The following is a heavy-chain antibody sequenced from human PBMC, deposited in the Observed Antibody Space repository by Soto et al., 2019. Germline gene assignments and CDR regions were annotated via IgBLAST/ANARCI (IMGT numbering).Heavy chain of an antibody. V-gene: IGHV1-69*01. Sequence: VQLVQSGAEVKKPGSSVKVSCKASGGTFSSYAISWVRQAPGQGLEWMGGIIPIFGTANYAQKFQGRVTITADESTSTAYMDLSSLRSEDTAVYYCARDLYDSSGYSVPEPYYYYGMDVWGQGTTVTVSS. CDR1: GGTFSSYA. D-gene: IGHD3-22*01. CDR3: ARDLYDSSGYSVPEPYYYYGMDV. CDR2: IIPIFGTA. J-gene: IGHJ6*02.